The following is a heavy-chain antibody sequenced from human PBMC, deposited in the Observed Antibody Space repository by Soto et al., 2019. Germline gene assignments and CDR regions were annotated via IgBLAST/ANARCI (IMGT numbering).Heavy chain of an antibody. CDR3: ARDFTYSGSFNDAFDM. Sequence: QVHLVQSGAEVKKPGASVKVSCMASGYTFTNYGINWVRQAPGQGLEWMGWISPYKGNTNYAQKLQGRVTMTTDTSTSTAYMELRSLRSDDTAVYYCARDFTYSGSFNDAFDMWGQGTMVTVSS. D-gene: IGHD1-26*01. CDR1: GYTFTNYG. V-gene: IGHV1-18*01. CDR2: ISPYKGNT. J-gene: IGHJ3*02.